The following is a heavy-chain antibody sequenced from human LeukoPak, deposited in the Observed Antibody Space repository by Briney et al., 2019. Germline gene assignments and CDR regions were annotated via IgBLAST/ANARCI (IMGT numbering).Heavy chain of an antibody. V-gene: IGHV5-51*01. D-gene: IGHD2-2*01. CDR3: ARARYCSSTSCPSSYYYYYMDV. CDR2: IYPGDSDT. CDR1: GYIFTNYW. J-gene: IGHJ6*03. Sequence: GESLKISCKGSGYIFTNYWIGWVRQMPGKGLEWMGIIYPGDSDTIYSPSFQGQVTISADKSISTAYLQWSSLKASDTAMYYCARARYCSSTSCPSSYYYYYMDVWGKGTTVTVSS.